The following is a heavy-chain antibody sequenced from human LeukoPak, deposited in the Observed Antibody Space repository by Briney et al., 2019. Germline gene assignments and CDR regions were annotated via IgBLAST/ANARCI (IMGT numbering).Heavy chain of an antibody. CDR1: GGPISGYY. CDR3: VRERGSTTKPYYFDY. Sequence: PSETLSLTCIVSGGPISGYYWIWIRQPPGKGLEGIGYMYYSGTTNHNPSLKSRVTISVDTSKNQFSLKLTSVTAADTAVYYCVRERGSTTKPYYFDYWGQGKLVTVSS. CDR2: MYYSGTT. D-gene: IGHD3-16*01. V-gene: IGHV4-59*01. J-gene: IGHJ4*02.